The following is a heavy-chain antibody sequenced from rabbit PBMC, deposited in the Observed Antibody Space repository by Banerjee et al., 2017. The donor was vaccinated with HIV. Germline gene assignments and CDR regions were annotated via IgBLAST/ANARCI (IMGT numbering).Heavy chain of an antibody. Sequence: QEQLEESGGGLVKPEGSLKLSCTVSGFTLSSGYDMCWVRQAPGKGLEWIACIYTSSGSTWYASWAKGRFTISKTSSTTVTLQMTSLTAADTATYFCARRDVYDAAGASMYGDSMYAFNLWGPGTLVTVS. J-gene: IGHJ4*01. CDR3: ARRDVYDAAGASMYGDSMYAFNL. V-gene: IGHV1S45*01. CDR1: GFTLSSGYD. D-gene: IGHD2-1*01. CDR2: IYTSSGST.